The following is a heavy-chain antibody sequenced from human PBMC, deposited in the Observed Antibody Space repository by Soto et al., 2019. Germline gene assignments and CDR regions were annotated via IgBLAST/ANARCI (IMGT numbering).Heavy chain of an antibody. Sequence: EVQLLASGGGLVQPGGSLRLSCAASGFTFSNYAMGWARQAPGKGLEWVSSISGNSDSTDYAESVRGRFTIARDNSSNSLYLQMNSLRAEDTAVYFCAKEYYVDFDFFDYWGQGTLVTVSS. CDR3: AKEYYVDFDFFDY. J-gene: IGHJ4*02. D-gene: IGHD3-16*01. V-gene: IGHV3-23*01. CDR2: ISGNSDST. CDR1: GFTFSNYA.